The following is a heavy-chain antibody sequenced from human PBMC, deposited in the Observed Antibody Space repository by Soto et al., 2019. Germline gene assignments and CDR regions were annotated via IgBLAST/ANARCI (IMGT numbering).Heavy chain of an antibody. CDR2: ISSSSSTI. D-gene: IGHD3-22*01. V-gene: IGHV3-48*02. CDR3: ASKIATYYYDSSGYYPPDY. Sequence: HPGGSLRLSCAASGFTFSSYSMNWVRQAPGKGLEWVSYISSSSSTIYYADSVKGRFTISRDNAKNSLYLQMNSLRDEDTAVYYCASKIATYYYDSSGYYPPDYWGQGTLVTVSS. J-gene: IGHJ4*02. CDR1: GFTFSSYS.